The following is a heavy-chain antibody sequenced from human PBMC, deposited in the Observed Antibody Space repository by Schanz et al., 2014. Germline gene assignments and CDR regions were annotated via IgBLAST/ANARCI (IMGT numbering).Heavy chain of an antibody. J-gene: IGHJ4*02. CDR2: ISPYNGNT. CDR3: ASSNYNGPSDYYNAFDY. D-gene: IGHD3-22*01. Sequence: QGQLVQSGPEVKEPGASVKVSCEASRYTFTSYGISWVRQAPGQGLEWMGWISPYNGNTNYDQKLQGRVTMTADTSTGTAYIDLKRLRPRDTAVDYSASSNYNGPSDYYNAFDYWGQGTLVTASS. CDR1: RYTFTSYG. V-gene: IGHV1-18*01.